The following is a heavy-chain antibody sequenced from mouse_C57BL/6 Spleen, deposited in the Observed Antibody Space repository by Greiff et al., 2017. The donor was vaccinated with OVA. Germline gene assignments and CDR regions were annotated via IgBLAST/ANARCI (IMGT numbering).Heavy chain of an antibody. V-gene: IGHV1-26*01. CDR2: INPNNGGT. J-gene: IGHJ1*03. Sequence: EVQLQQSGPELVKPGASVKISCKASGYTFTDYYMNWVKQSHGKSLEWIGDINPNNGGTSYNQKFKGKATLTVDKSSSTAYMELRSLTSEDSAVYYCARGAYSNFHWYFDVWGTGTTVTVSS. CDR1: GYTFTDYY. D-gene: IGHD2-5*01. CDR3: ARGAYSNFHWYFDV.